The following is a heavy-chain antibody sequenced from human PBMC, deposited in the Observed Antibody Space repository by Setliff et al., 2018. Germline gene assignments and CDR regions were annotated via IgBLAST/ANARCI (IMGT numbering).Heavy chain of an antibody. CDR2: IYPADSDT. Sequence: GESLKISCKASGYTFSSHWIAWVRQMPGKGLEYMGIIYPADSDTTYSPSFQGQVTISADKSINTAYLQWSSLKASDTAIYYCARVGPLTDDAFDIWGQGTMVTVSS. D-gene: IGHD1-26*01. J-gene: IGHJ3*02. CDR3: ARVGPLTDDAFDI. CDR1: GYTFSSHW. V-gene: IGHV5-51*01.